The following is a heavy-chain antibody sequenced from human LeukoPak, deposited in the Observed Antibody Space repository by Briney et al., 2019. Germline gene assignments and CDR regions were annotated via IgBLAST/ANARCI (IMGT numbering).Heavy chain of an antibody. V-gene: IGHV1-69*05. CDR3: ARDLGGGWGFDY. J-gene: IGHJ4*02. CDR1: GGTFSSYA. Sequence: GASVKVSCKASGGTFSSYAISWVRQAPGQGLEWMGGIIPIFGTANYAQKLQGRVTMTTDTSTSTAYMELRSLRSDDTAVYYCARDLGGGWGFDYWGQGTLVTVSS. D-gene: IGHD6-19*01. CDR2: IIPIFGTA.